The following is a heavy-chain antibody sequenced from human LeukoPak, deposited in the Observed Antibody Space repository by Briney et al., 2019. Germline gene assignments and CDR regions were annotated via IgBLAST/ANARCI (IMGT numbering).Heavy chain of an antibody. Sequence: ASVKVSCKASGYTLTTYGISWVRQAPGQGLEWMGWINTNSGNPTYAQGFTGRFVFSLDTSVSTAYLQISSLKADDTGVYFCARAKGIPSAVLDSWGQGTLVTVSS. CDR2: INTNSGNP. CDR1: GYTLTTYG. J-gene: IGHJ4*02. V-gene: IGHV7-4-1*02. CDR3: ARAKGIPSAVLDS. D-gene: IGHD6-13*01.